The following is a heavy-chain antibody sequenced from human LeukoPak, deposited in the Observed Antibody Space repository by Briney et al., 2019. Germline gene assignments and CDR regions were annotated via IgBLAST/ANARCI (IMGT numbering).Heavy chain of an antibody. CDR3: ASTELWFGELRFAFDI. V-gene: IGHV1-18*01. CDR2: INPNNGNT. CDR1: GYTFTSYG. D-gene: IGHD3-10*01. J-gene: IGHJ3*02. Sequence: ASVKVSCKASGYTFTSYGISWVRQAPGQGLEWMGWINPNNGNTNYEQKIQGRVTMTTDTSTSTAYMELRSLRSDDTAVYYCASTELWFGELRFAFDIWGQGTMVTVSS.